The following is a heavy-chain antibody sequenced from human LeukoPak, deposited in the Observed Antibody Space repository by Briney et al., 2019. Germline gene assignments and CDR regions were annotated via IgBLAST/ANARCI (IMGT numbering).Heavy chain of an antibody. CDR2: ISYDGSNK. CDR3: ARENDGRSAAFDY. J-gene: IGHJ4*02. CDR1: GFTFSSYG. Sequence: GRSLRLSCAASGFTFSSYGMHWVRQAPGKGLEWVAVISYDGSNKYYADSVKGRFTISRDNSKNTLYLQMNSLRAEDTAVYYCARENDGRSAAFDYWGQGTLVTVSS. D-gene: IGHD2-15*01. V-gene: IGHV3-30*06.